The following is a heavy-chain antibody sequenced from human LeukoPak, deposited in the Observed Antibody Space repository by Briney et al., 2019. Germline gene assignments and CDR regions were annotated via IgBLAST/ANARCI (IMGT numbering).Heavy chain of an antibody. V-gene: IGHV4-34*01. CDR3: ARERRGATYYYGSGSRYYFDY. D-gene: IGHD3-10*01. CDR1: GGSFSGYY. Sequence: SETLSLTCAVYGGSFSGYYWSWIRQPPGKGLEWIGEINHSGSTNHNPSLQRRVPVPVDTSKNQFSLKLSSVTAADTAVYYCARERRGATYYYGSGSRYYFDYWGQGTLVTVSS. J-gene: IGHJ4*02. CDR2: INHSGST.